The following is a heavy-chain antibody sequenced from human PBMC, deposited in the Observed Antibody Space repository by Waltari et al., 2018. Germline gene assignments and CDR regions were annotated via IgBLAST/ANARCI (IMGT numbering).Heavy chain of an antibody. V-gene: IGHV5-51*01. CDR3: ARQPQLLPRYGMDG. CDR2: IYPGDSDT. CDR1: GYSFPSSW. J-gene: IGHJ6*02. D-gene: IGHD2-2*01. Sequence: VQLVQSGAAVKKPGESLTIPCKGSGYSFPSSWLRSLRHRPVKGLEWMGIIYPGDSDTRYSPSFQGQVTISADKSISTAYLQWSSLKASDTAMYYCARQPQLLPRYGMDGWGQGTTVTVSS.